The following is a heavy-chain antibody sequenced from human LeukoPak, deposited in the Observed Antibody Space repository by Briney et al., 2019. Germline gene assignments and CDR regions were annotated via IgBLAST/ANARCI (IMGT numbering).Heavy chain of an antibody. CDR3: ARAVVNSGYDSLYFDY. CDR2: IYYSGST. J-gene: IGHJ4*02. D-gene: IGHD5-12*01. V-gene: IGHV4-31*03. CDR1: GGSISSGGYY. Sequence: SETLSLTCTVSGGSISSGGYYWSWIRQHPGKGLEWIGCIYYSGSTYYNPSLKSRVTISVDTSKNQFSLKLSSVTAADTAVYYCARAVVNSGYDSLYFDYWGQGTLVTVSS.